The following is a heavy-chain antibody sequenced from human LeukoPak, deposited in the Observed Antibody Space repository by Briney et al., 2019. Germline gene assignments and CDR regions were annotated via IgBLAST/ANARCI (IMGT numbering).Heavy chain of an antibody. V-gene: IGHV4-4*02. CDR3: ARGSIAVAGYFDY. CDR1: GGSISSSNW. Sequence: SETLSLTCAVSGGSISSSNWWSWVRQPPGKGLEWIGEIYHSGSTNYNPSLKSRVTISVDKSKNQFSLKLSSVTAADTAVYYCARGSIAVAGYFDYWGQGTLVTASS. J-gene: IGHJ4*02. CDR2: IYHSGST. D-gene: IGHD6-19*01.